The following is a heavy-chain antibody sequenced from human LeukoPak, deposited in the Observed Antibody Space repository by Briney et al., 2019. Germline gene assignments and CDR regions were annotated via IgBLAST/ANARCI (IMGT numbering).Heavy chain of an antibody. D-gene: IGHD5-24*01. CDR1: GYSFTGYY. J-gene: IGHJ4*02. CDR2: ISAYNGNT. CDR3: ARDLSRDGYNFIAAGEFDY. V-gene: IGHV1-2*02. Sequence: GASVKVPCKASGYSFTGYYMHWMRQAPGQGLEWMGWISAYNGNTNYAQKFQGRVTMTRDMSTSTVYMELSSLRSEDTAVYYCARDLSRDGYNFIAAGEFDYWGQGTLVTVSS.